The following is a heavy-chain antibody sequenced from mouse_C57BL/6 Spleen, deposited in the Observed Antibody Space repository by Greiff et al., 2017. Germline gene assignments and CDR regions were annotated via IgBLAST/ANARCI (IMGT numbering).Heavy chain of an antibody. V-gene: IGHV1-55*01. Sequence: QVQLQQSGAELVKPGASVKMSCKASGYTFTSYWITWVKQRPGQGLEWIGDIYPGSGSTNYNEKFKSKATLTVDTSSSTAYMQLSSLTSEDSAVYYYGRGGYGYEGRDYAMDYWGQGTSVTVSS. J-gene: IGHJ4*01. CDR3: GRGGYGYEGRDYAMDY. CDR1: GYTFTSYW. D-gene: IGHD2-2*01. CDR2: IYPGSGST.